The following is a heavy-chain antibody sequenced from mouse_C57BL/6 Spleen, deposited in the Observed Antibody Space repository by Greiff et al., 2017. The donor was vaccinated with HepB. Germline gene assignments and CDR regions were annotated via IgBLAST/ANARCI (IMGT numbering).Heavy chain of an antibody. D-gene: IGHD2-5*01. Sequence: EVKLVESGEGLVKPGGSLKLSCAASGFTFSSYAMSWVRRTPEKRLEWVAYISSGGDYIYYADTVKGRFTIFRDNARDTLYLQMSSLKSEDTAMYYCTRDLSNGAMDYWGQGTSVTVSS. J-gene: IGHJ4*01. CDR1: GFTFSSYA. CDR3: TRDLSNGAMDY. V-gene: IGHV5-9-1*02. CDR2: ISSGGDYI.